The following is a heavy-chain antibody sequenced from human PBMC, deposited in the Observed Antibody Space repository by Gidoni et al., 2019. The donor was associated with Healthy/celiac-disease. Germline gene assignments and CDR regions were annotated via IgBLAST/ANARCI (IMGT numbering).Heavy chain of an antibody. CDR1: GFTFDDYA. Sequence: EVQLVESGGGLVQHGRSLRLSCAAAGFTFDDYAMHWVRQAPGKGLEWVSGISWNSGSIGYADSVKGRFTISRDNAKNSLYLQMNSLRAEDTALYYCAKDLLRKGVGWFDPWGQGTLVTVSS. V-gene: IGHV3-9*01. CDR2: ISWNSGSI. CDR3: AKDLLRKGVGWFDP. D-gene: IGHD1-26*01. J-gene: IGHJ5*02.